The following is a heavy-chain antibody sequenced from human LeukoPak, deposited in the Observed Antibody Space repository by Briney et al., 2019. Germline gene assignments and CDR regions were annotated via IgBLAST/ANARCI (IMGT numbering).Heavy chain of an antibody. V-gene: IGHV3-66*01. CDR3: ARDRGRGAFEVTKNYGMDV. J-gene: IGHJ6*02. D-gene: IGHD4-17*01. Sequence: PGGSLRLSCAASGFTVSSNYMSWVRQAPGKGLEWVSVIYSGGSTYYADSVKGRFTISRDNSKNTLYLQMNSLRAEDTAVYYCARDRGRGAFEVTKNYGMDVWGQGTTVTVSS. CDR1: GFTVSSNY. CDR2: IYSGGST.